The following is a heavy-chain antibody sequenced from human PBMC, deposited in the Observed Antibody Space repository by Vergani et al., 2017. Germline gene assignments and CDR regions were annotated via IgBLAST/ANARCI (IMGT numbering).Heavy chain of an antibody. Sequence: QVQLVQSGAEVKKPGSSVKVSCKASGGTFSSYAISWVRQAPGQGLEWMGRIIPILGIANYAQKFQGRVTITADKSTSTAYMELSSLRSEDTAVYYCARQGTITGTVNWFDPWGQGTLVTVSS. CDR3: ARQGTITGTVNWFDP. V-gene: IGHV1-69*04. J-gene: IGHJ5*02. D-gene: IGHD1-7*01. CDR2: IIPILGIA. CDR1: GGTFSSYA.